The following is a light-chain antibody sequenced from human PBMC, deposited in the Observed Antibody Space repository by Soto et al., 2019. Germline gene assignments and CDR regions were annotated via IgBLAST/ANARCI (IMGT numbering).Light chain of an antibody. Sequence: QSVLTQPASVSGSPGQSITISCTGTSSDVGGYNYVSWYQQHPGKAPKLMIYDVSNRPSGVSNRFSGSKSGNTASLTISGLQAEXXADYYCSSYTRSSTLEVFGTGNKVTVL. CDR2: DVS. J-gene: IGLJ1*01. V-gene: IGLV2-14*01. CDR3: SSYTRSSTLEV. CDR1: SSDVGGYNY.